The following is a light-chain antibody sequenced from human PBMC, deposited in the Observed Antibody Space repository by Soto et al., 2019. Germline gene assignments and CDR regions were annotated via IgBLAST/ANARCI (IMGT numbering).Light chain of an antibody. CDR2: GAS. CDR3: QQYDSSPLT. CDR1: QSLRSTS. Sequence: EIVLTQSPRTLSLSPGERATLSCRASQSLRSTSLAWYQQKPGQAPRLLISGASTRAADIPDRFGGSGSGTDFTLTISRLEPEDFAVYYCQQYDSSPLTFGGGTKVDIK. J-gene: IGKJ4*01. V-gene: IGKV3-20*01.